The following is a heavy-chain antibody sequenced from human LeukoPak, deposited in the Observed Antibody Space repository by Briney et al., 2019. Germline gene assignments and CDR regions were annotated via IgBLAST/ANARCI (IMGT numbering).Heavy chain of an antibody. CDR2: VVPPFGTA. CDR3: ARAGITGTTRFLDY. CDR1: GATFSNYA. Sequence: ASVKVSCKASGATFSNYALNWVRQAPGQGLEWMGGVVPPFGTANYPQKFQDRVTITADESTSTAYMELSSLKSEDTAVYYCARAGITGTTRFLDYWGQGTPVTVSS. D-gene: IGHD1-7*01. V-gene: IGHV1-69*13. J-gene: IGHJ4*02.